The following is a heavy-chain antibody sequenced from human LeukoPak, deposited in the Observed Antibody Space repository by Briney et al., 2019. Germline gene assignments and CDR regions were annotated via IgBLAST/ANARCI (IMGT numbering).Heavy chain of an antibody. CDR3: ARYLTRYNWNAHAFDI. CDR2: IYSGGST. V-gene: IGHV3-66*01. Sequence: GGFLRLSCAASGFTVSSNYMSWVRQAPGKGLEWVSVIYSGGSTYYADSVKGRFTISRDNSKNTLYLQMNSLRAEDTAVYYCARYLTRYNWNAHAFDIWGQGTMVTVSS. D-gene: IGHD1-20*01. J-gene: IGHJ3*02. CDR1: GFTVSSNY.